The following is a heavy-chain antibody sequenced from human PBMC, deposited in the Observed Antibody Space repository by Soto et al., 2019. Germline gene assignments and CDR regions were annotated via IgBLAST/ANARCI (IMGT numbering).Heavy chain of an antibody. Sequence: GASVKVSCKASGYTFTSYGISWVRQAPGQGLEWMGWISAYNGNTNYAQKLQGRVTMTTDTSTSTAYMELRSLRSDDAAVYYCAREGWLQSQSGIDYWGQGTLVTVSS. CDR1: GYTFTSYG. V-gene: IGHV1-18*01. D-gene: IGHD5-12*01. J-gene: IGHJ4*02. CDR2: ISAYNGNT. CDR3: AREGWLQSQSGIDY.